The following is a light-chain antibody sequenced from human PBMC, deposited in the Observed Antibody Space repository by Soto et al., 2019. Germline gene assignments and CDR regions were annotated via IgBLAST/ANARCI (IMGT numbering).Light chain of an antibody. J-gene: IGLJ1*01. Sequence: QSALTQPASVSGSPGQSITISCTGTSSDVGNYNYVSWYQQHPGRAPKLMIFEVSNRPSGVSNRLSGSKSGNTASLTISGLQPQDEADYYCSSYTTINTRYVFGTGTKAPS. CDR3: SSYTTINTRYV. CDR1: SSDVGNYNY. CDR2: EVS. V-gene: IGLV2-14*01.